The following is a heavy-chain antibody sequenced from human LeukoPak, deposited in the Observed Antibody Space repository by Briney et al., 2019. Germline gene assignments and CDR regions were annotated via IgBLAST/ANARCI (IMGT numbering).Heavy chain of an antibody. J-gene: IGHJ4*02. Sequence: PSETLSLTCTVSGGSISSGAYYWSWIRQPPGKGLEWIGYIYYSGTTYYNPSLKSRVTISVDRSKNQFSLRLNSVTAADTAVYYCAREYRPSGLDSWGQGTLVTVSS. D-gene: IGHD6-19*01. CDR2: IYYSGTT. CDR1: GGSISSGAYY. CDR3: AREYRPSGLDS. V-gene: IGHV4-30-2*01.